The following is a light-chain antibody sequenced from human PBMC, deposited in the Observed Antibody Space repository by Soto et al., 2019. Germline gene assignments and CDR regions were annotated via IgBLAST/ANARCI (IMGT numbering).Light chain of an antibody. CDR1: QSVSSN. CDR3: QQYNNWPQIT. Sequence: EIVTTQPPANLSASPGGRATPGCMSTQSVSSNLSWYQQNPGQAHRLIIYGAYNRATGIPARFSGSGSGTDFTLTISCLKSEDFAVYYCQQYNNWPQITFGTRNRVEIK. V-gene: IGKV3D-15*01. CDR2: GAY. J-gene: IGKJ5*01.